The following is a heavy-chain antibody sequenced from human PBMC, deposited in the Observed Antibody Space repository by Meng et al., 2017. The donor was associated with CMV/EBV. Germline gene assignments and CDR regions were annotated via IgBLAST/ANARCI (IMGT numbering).Heavy chain of an antibody. CDR3: ARGVGGWFDP. V-gene: IGHV4-34*01. D-gene: IGHD1-26*01. CDR2: INHSGST. CDR1: GGSFSGYY. J-gene: IGHJ5*02. Sequence: QGQRPQRGTGLVSPSETLSLTWAVYGGSFSGYYWSWIRQPPGKGLEWIGEINHSGSTNYNPSLKSRVTISVDTSKNQFSLKLSSVTAADTAVYYCARGVGGWFDPWGQGTLVTVSS.